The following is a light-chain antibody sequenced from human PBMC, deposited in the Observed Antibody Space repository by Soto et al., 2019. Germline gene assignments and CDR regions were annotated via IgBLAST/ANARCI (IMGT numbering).Light chain of an antibody. CDR3: QAWDSSPG. CDR1: KLGDKY. CDR2: QDS. V-gene: IGLV3-1*01. J-gene: IGLJ2*01. Sequence: SYELTQPPSVSVSPGQTASITCSGDKLGDKYACWYQQKPGQSPVLVIYQDSKRPSGIPERFSGSNSGNTATLTISGTQAMDEADYYCQAWDSSPGFGGGTKVTVL.